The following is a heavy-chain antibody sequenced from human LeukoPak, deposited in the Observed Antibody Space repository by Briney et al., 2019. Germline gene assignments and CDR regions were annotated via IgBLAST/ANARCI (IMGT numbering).Heavy chain of an antibody. D-gene: IGHD3-10*01. Sequence: GGSLRLSCAASGFTVSSNYMSWVRQAPGKGLGWVSVIYSGGSTYYADSVKGRFTISRHNSKNTLYLQMNSLRAEDTAVYYCARGSYGDYYYGMDVWGQGATVTVSS. V-gene: IGHV3-53*04. CDR1: GFTVSSNY. CDR3: ARGSYGDYYYGMDV. J-gene: IGHJ6*02. CDR2: IYSGGST.